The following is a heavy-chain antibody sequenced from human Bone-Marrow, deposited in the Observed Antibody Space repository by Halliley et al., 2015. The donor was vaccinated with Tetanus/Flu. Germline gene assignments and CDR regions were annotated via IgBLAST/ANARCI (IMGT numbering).Heavy chain of an antibody. CDR2: ISYDGSNK. CDR1: GFTFSNYG. CDR3: ARDHEVRALRYFEWLLYGAFGY. Sequence: SLRLSCAASGFTFSNYGMHWVRQAPGKGLAWVAFISYDGSNKYYVDSVKGRFTISRDNSKDTLDLHMNSLRTEDTAVYYCARDHEVRALRYFEWLLYGAFGYWGQGTLITVTS. D-gene: IGHD3-9*01. J-gene: IGHJ4*02. V-gene: IGHV3-30*03.